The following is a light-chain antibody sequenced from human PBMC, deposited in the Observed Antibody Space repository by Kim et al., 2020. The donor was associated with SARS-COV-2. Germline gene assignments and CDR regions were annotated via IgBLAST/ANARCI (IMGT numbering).Light chain of an antibody. V-gene: IGLV3-1*01. J-gene: IGLJ2*01. CDR1: KLGDKY. Sequence: SYELTQPPSVSVSPGQTACITCSGDKLGDKYACWYQQKPGQSPVLVIYQDDKRPSGIPERFSGSNSGNTATLTISGTQAMDEADYYCQAWDSSTVVFGGGTQLTVL. CDR3: QAWDSSTVV. CDR2: QDD.